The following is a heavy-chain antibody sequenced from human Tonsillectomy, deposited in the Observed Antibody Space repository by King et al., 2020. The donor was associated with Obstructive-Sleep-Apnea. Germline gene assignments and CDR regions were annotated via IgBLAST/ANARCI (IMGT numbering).Heavy chain of an antibody. CDR2: IYSSGST. J-gene: IGHJ4*02. CDR3: ARHFYSSGYLGCFDY. Sequence: VQLQESGPGLVKPSETLSLTCTVSGGSISRYYWSWIRQPPGKGLEWIGYIYSSGSTTYHPSLKSRVTMSLDSAKNPFSLKLSPVTAADTALYYCARHFYSSGYLGCFDYWGQGTLVTVSS. CDR1: GGSISRYY. D-gene: IGHD5-12*01. V-gene: IGHV4-59*08.